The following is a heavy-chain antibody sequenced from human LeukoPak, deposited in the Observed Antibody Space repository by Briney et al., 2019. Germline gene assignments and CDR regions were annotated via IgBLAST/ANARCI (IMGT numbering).Heavy chain of an antibody. V-gene: IGHV3-53*05. CDR3: AKDLTGIGHYYGMDV. CDR2: IYSGGST. J-gene: IGHJ6*02. Sequence: GGSLRLSCAASGFTVSSNYMSWVRQAPGKGLEWVSVIYSGGSTYYADSVKGRFTISRDNSKNTLYLQMNSLRAEDTAVYYCAKDLTGIGHYYGMDVWGQGTTVTVSS. D-gene: IGHD1-20*01. CDR1: GFTVSSNY.